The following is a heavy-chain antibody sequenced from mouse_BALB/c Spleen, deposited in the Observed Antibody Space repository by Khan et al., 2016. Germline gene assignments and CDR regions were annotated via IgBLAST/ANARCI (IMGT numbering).Heavy chain of an antibody. CDR2: INRNGGST. V-gene: IGHV5-6-3*01. Sequence: EVELVESGGGLVQPGGSLKLSCAASGFTFSTYAMSWVRQTPGKGLELVATINRNGGSTYYPDNVKGRFTISRDKATNTPYLQMSSLKSEDTVMYYCARVRPGVDYWGQGTPVTVSS. CDR1: GFTFSTYA. D-gene: IGHD2-14*01. CDR3: ARVRPGVDY. J-gene: IGHJ4*01.